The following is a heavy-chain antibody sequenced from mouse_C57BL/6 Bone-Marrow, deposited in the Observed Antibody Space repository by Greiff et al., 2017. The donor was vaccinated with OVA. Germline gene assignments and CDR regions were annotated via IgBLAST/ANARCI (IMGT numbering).Heavy chain of an antibody. CDR3: GYDVYFDV. D-gene: IGHD2-12*01. Sequence: EVKLVESGGGLVKPGGSLKLSCAASGFTFSSYAMSWVRQTPEKRLEWVATISDGGSYTYYPDNVKGRFTISRDYAKNNLYLHMSQLKSEYTAMYYCGYDVYFDVWGTGTTVTVSS. J-gene: IGHJ1*03. CDR1: GFTFSSYA. V-gene: IGHV5-4*03. CDR2: ISDGGSYT.